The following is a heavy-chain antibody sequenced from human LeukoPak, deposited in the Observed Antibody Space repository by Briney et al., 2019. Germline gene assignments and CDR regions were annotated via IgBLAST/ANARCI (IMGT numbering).Heavy chain of an antibody. CDR3: ARDYYYGSGSHGDY. CDR2: IYYSGST. Sequence: PSETLSLTCTVSGGSISSSSYYWGWIRQPPGKGLEWIGSIYYSGSTYYNPSLKSRVTISVDTSKNQFSLKLSSVTAADTAVYYCARDYYYGSGSHGDYWGQGTLVTVSS. CDR1: GGSISSSSYY. J-gene: IGHJ4*02. V-gene: IGHV4-39*07. D-gene: IGHD3-10*01.